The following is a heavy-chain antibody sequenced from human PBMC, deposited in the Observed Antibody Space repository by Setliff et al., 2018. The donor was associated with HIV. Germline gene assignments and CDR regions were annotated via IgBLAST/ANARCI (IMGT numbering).Heavy chain of an antibody. CDR2: IHPRDFDI. V-gene: IGHV5-51*01. CDR3: ARLDSSGYYRSFDV. CDR1: GYTFTNYW. D-gene: IGHD3-22*01. J-gene: IGHJ3*01. Sequence: GESLKISCKGSGYTFTNYWTAWVRQMPGKGLEWMGIIHPRDFDIKYSQSFQGQVTISADKSLSTAYLQWNSLKASDTALYDCARLDSSGYYRSFDVWGQGTMVTVSS.